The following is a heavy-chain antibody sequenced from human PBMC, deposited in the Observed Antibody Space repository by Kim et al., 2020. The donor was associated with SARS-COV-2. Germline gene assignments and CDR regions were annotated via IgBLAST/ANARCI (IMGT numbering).Heavy chain of an antibody. CDR1: GLSFSTSW. D-gene: IGHD2-8*01. CDR3: GRYAIGSRSFDY. V-gene: IGHV3-7*01. CDR2: IWEDGSAQ. Sequence: GGSLRLSCAASGLSFSTSWMGWVRQAPGKGLEWVASIWEDGSAQFSLSSVKGRFITSSNYAHTSLLLQINLLTAEDTADYYCGRYAIGSRSFDYWGQGAL. J-gene: IGHJ4*02.